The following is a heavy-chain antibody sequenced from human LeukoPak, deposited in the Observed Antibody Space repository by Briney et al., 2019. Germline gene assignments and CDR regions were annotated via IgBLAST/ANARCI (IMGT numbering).Heavy chain of an antibody. CDR2: INPNSGGT. CDR3: ARDSYSSGAFDI. CDR1: GYTFTGYY. Sequence: ASVKVSCKASGYTFTGYYLHWVRQAPGQGLEWMRWINPNSGGTNFAQKFQGRVTMTRDTSISTAYMGLSRLRSDDTAVYFCARDSYSSGAFDIWGQGTMVTVSS. D-gene: IGHD6-19*01. J-gene: IGHJ3*02. V-gene: IGHV1-2*02.